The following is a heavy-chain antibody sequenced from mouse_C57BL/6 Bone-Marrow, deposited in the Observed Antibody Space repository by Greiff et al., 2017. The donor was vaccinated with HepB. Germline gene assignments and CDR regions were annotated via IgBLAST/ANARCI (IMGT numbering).Heavy chain of an antibody. CDR2: IYPGDGDT. V-gene: IGHV1-82*01. D-gene: IGHD4-1*01. Sequence: VKLMESGPELVKPGASVKISCKASGYAFSSSWMNWVKQRPGKGLEWIGRIYPGDGDTNYNGKFKGKATLTADKSSSTAYMQLSSLTSEDSAVYFCARLGLGDYWGQGTTLTVSS. CDR1: GYAFSSSW. CDR3: ARLGLGDY. J-gene: IGHJ2*01.